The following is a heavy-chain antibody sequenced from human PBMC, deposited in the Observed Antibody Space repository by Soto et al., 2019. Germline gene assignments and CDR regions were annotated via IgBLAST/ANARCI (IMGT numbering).Heavy chain of an antibody. D-gene: IGHD5-18*01. CDR1: GFTFSSYG. V-gene: IGHV3-33*01. Sequence: GGSLRLSCXASGFTFSSYGMHWVRQAPGKGLEWVAVIWYDGSNKYYADSVKGRFTISRDNSKNTLYLQMNSLRAEDTAVYYCARDKTAMVSYYFDYWGQGTLVTVSS. CDR3: ARDKTAMVSYYFDY. CDR2: IWYDGSNK. J-gene: IGHJ4*02.